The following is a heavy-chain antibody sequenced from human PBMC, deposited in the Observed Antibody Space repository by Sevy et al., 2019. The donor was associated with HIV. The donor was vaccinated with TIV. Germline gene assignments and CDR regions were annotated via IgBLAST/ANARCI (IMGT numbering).Heavy chain of an antibody. V-gene: IGHV4-59*01. Sequence: SETLSLTCSVSGGSISSYFWTWVRQTPGKGLEWIGNIYFTGNTDYSPSLKSRVTLSLDTSKSQFSLTLKSVTAADTAIYFCARDSTTRPRVLDYWGQGTLVTVSS. D-gene: IGHD1-1*01. J-gene: IGHJ4*02. CDR2: IYFTGNT. CDR3: ARDSTTRPRVLDY. CDR1: GGSISSYF.